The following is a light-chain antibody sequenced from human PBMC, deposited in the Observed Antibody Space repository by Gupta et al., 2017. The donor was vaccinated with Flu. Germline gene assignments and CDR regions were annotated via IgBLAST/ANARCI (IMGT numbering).Light chain of an antibody. Sequence: SVTISCTGTSSDVGHYNYVSWYQQYPGKAPKLMIYDVSQRPSGVPDRFSASKSGNTASLTISGLQTEDEADYYCSSYAGRYTVVFGGGTSLTVL. V-gene: IGLV2-11*01. J-gene: IGLJ3*02. CDR3: SSYAGRYTVV. CDR2: DVS. CDR1: SSDVGHYNY.